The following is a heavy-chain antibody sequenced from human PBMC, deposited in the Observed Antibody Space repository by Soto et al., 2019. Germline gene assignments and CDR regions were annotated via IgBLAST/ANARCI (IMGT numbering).Heavy chain of an antibody. J-gene: IGHJ5*02. CDR3: ARHPSIAVAGTNNWFDP. D-gene: IGHD6-19*01. V-gene: IGHV5-51*01. Sequence: GESLKISCKGSGYSFTSYWIGWVRQMPGKGLEWMGIIYPGDSDTRYSPSFQGQVTISADKSISTAYLQWSSLKASDTAMYYCARHPSIAVAGTNNWFDPWAREPWSPSPQ. CDR2: IYPGDSDT. CDR1: GYSFTSYW.